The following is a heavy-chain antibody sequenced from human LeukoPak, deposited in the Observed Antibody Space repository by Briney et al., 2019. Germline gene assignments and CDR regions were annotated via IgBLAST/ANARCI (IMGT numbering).Heavy chain of an antibody. CDR1: GNSFTNYW. Sequence: GESLKISCKGSGNSFTNYWIGWVRQMPGKGLEWMGIIYPGDSDTRYSPSFQGQVTISADKSISTAYLQWSSLKASDTAMYYCARHRIQMATRHAFDIWGQGTMVTVSS. V-gene: IGHV5-51*01. J-gene: IGHJ3*02. CDR3: ARHRIQMATRHAFDI. CDR2: IYPGDSDT. D-gene: IGHD5-24*01.